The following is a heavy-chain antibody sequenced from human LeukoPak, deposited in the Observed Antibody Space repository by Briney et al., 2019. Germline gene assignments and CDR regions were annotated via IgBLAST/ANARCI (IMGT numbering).Heavy chain of an antibody. Sequence: SVTVSCEASGGTFSSYAISWVRQAPGQGLEWMGGIIPIFGTANYAQKFQGRVTITADESTSTAYMELSSLRSEDTAVYYCANRPYSSSWSSGSDYYYGMDVWGQGTTVTVSS. J-gene: IGHJ6*02. V-gene: IGHV1-69*13. D-gene: IGHD6-13*01. CDR3: ANRPYSSSWSSGSDYYYGMDV. CDR1: GGTFSSYA. CDR2: IIPIFGTA.